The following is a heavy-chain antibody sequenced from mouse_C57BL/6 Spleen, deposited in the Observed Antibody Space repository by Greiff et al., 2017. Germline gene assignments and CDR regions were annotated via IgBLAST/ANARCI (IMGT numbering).Heavy chain of an antibody. CDR3: TREGDYYGSSYEYFDY. Sequence: VQLQQSGTVLARPGASVKMSCKTSGYTFTSYWMHWVKQRPGQGLEWIGAIYPGNSDTSYNQKFKGKAKLTAVTSASTAYMELSSLTNEDSAVXYCTREGDYYGSSYEYFDYWGKGTTLTVSS. D-gene: IGHD1-1*01. CDR1: GYTFTSYW. V-gene: IGHV1-5*01. CDR2: IYPGNSDT. J-gene: IGHJ2*01.